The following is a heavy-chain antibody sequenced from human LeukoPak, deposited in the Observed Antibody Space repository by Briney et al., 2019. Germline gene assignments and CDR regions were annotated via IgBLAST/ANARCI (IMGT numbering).Heavy chain of an antibody. CDR2: IRYDGSNK. Sequence: GGSLRLSCAASGFTFSSYGMHWVRQAPGKGLEWVAFIRYDGSNKYYADSVKGRFTISRDNSKITLYLQMNSLRAEDTAVYYCAKDGRIVVVPAAITPYMDVWGKGTTVTVSS. J-gene: IGHJ6*03. V-gene: IGHV3-30*02. D-gene: IGHD2-2*02. CDR1: GFTFSSYG. CDR3: AKDGRIVVVPAAITPYMDV.